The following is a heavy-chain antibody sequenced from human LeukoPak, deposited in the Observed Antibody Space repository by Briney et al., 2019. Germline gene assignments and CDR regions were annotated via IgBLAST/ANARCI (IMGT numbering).Heavy chain of an antibody. CDR2: MNPNSGNT. Sequence: ASVKVSCKASGYTFTSYDINWVRQATGQGLEWMGWMNPNSGNTGYAQKFQGRVTMTRNTSISTAYMELSSLRSEDTAVYYCARDPYLMITFGGVIAENWFDPWGQGTLVTVSS. CDR3: ARDPYLMITFGGVIAENWFDP. V-gene: IGHV1-8*01. J-gene: IGHJ5*02. CDR1: GYTFTSYD. D-gene: IGHD3-16*02.